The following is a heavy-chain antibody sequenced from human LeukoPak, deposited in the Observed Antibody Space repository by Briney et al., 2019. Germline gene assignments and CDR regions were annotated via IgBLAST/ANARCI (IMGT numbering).Heavy chain of an antibody. J-gene: IGHJ5*02. D-gene: IGHD3-22*01. CDR2: INHSGST. Sequence: GSLRLSCAASGFTFSSYEMNWVRQPPGKGLEWIGEINHSGSTNYNPSLKSRVTISVDTSKNQFSLKLSSVTAADTAVYYCARTQDYYDSSGLNWFDPWGQGTLVTVSS. CDR3: ARTQDYYDSSGLNWFDP. CDR1: GFTFSSYE. V-gene: IGHV4-34*01.